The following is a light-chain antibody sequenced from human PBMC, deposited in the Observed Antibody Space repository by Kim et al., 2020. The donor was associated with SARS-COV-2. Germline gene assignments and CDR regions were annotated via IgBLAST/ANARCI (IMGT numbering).Light chain of an antibody. V-gene: IGLV3-1*01. Sequence: SYELTQPPSVSVSPGQTATITCSGDKLGEKYTCWYQQKAGQSPVLVIHQDTKRPSGIPERFSGPNSGDTATLTISGTQAMDEADYYCQAWAIDTAVFRGG. J-gene: IGLJ3*02. CDR1: KLGEKY. CDR3: QAWAIDTAV. CDR2: QDT.